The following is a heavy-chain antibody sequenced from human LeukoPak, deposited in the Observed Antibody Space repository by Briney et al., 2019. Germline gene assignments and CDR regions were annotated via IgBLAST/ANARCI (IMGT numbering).Heavy chain of an antibody. CDR3: ARAPSRLAYFDY. J-gene: IGHJ4*02. V-gene: IGHV6-1*01. CDR2: AYYGSKWYN. D-gene: IGHD6-25*01. CDR1: GDSVSSNSAT. Sequence: SQTLSLTCAISGDSVSSNSATWNWIRQSPSRGLEWLGRAYYGSKWYNDYAVSVKGRITINPDTSRNQFSLHLNSVTPEDTAVYYCARAPSRLAYFDYWGQGTLVIVSS.